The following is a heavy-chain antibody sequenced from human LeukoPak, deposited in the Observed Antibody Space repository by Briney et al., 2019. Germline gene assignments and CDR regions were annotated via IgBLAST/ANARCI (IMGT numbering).Heavy chain of an antibody. CDR3: ARLLGYCSSTSCHSDP. V-gene: IGHV4-31*03. CDR2: IYYSGST. Sequence: SETLSLTCTVSGGSISSGGYYWSWIRQHPGKGLEWIGYIYYSGSTYYNPSLKSRVTISVVTSKNQFSLKLSSVTAADTAVYYCARLLGYCSSTSCHSDPWGQGTLVTVSS. J-gene: IGHJ5*02. CDR1: GGSISSGGYY. D-gene: IGHD2-2*01.